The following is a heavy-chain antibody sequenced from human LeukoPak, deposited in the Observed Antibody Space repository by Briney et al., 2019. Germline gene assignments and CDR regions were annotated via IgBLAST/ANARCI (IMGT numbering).Heavy chain of an antibody. CDR2: ISYDGSNK. J-gene: IGHJ4*02. CDR1: GFTFSSYG. V-gene: IGHV3-30*18. CDR3: AKDRDSGYDPMYCWFDY. Sequence: RRSLRLSCAASGFTFSSYGMHWVRQAPGKGLEWVAVISYDGSNKYYADSVKGRFTISRDNSKNTLYLQMNSLRAEDTAVYYCAKDRDSGYDPMYCWFDYWGQGTLVTVSS. D-gene: IGHD5-12*01.